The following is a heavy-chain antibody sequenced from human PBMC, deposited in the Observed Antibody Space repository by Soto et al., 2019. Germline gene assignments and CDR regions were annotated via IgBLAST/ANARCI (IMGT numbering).Heavy chain of an antibody. CDR3: TTEYNDFWSGYYVRRAAGPFDY. V-gene: IGHV3-15*01. CDR2: IKSKTDGGTT. J-gene: IGHJ4*02. Sequence: EVQLVESGGGLVKPGGSLRLSCAASGFTFSNAWMSWVRQAPGKGLEWVGRIKSKTDGGTTDYAAPVKGRFTISRDDSKNTLYLQMNSLKTEDTAVYYCTTEYNDFWSGYYVRRAAGPFDYWGQGTLVTVSS. CDR1: GFTFSNAW. D-gene: IGHD3-3*01.